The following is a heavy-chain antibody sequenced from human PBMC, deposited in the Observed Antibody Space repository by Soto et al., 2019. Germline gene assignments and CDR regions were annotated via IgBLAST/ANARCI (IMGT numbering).Heavy chain of an antibody. CDR3: ATSPGWLGEGSGGLDV. CDR1: GNTLTGYF. D-gene: IGHD3-10*01. J-gene: IGHJ6*02. Sequence: QLQLVQSGAEVKRPGASVRVSCKASGNTLTGYFLHWVRQARGQGLEWMGWLNSNSGGTKIAQKFQGRLAMTRDTSITTAYMELSRLRSDDTALYYCATSPGWLGEGSGGLDVWGLGATVTVSS. V-gene: IGHV1-2*02. CDR2: LNSNSGGT.